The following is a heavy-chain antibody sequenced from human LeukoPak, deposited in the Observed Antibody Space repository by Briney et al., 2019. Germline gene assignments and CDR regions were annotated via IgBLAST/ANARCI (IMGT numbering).Heavy chain of an antibody. Sequence: GGSLRLSCAASGFTFSSYAMSWVRQAPGKGLEWVSAISGSGGSTYYADPVKGRFTISRDNSKNTLYLQMNSLRAEDTAVYYRAKGLGYYFDYWGEGTLVTVSS. CDR1: GFTFSSYA. J-gene: IGHJ4*02. D-gene: IGHD2-15*01. V-gene: IGHV3-23*01. CDR2: ISGSGGST. CDR3: AKGLGYYFDY.